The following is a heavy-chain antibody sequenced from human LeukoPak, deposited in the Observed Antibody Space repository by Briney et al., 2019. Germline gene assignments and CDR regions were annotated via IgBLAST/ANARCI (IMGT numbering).Heavy chain of an antibody. Sequence: PSETLSLTCTVSGGSISSHYWSWIRQPPGKGLEWIGYIYNRGSTNYNPSLKSRVTISVDTSKNQFSLKLRSVTAADTAVYYCARDRPGIAVAGDAFDIWGQGTMVTVSS. CDR1: GGSISSHY. J-gene: IGHJ3*02. D-gene: IGHD6-19*01. CDR3: ARDRPGIAVAGDAFDI. CDR2: IYNRGST. V-gene: IGHV4-59*11.